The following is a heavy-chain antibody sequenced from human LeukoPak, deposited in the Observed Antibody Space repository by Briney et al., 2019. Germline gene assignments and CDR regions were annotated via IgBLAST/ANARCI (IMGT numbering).Heavy chain of an antibody. V-gene: IGHV4-59*01. D-gene: IGHD6-13*01. CDR3: ARVVRKGLFDY. CDR2: IYYSGST. CDR1: GGSISSYY. J-gene: IGHJ4*02. Sequence: PSETLSLTCTVSGGSISSYYWSWIRQPPGKGLEWIGYIYYSGSTNYNPSLKSRVTISVDTSKNQFSLKLSSVTAADTAVYYCARVVRKGLFDYWGQGTLVTVSS.